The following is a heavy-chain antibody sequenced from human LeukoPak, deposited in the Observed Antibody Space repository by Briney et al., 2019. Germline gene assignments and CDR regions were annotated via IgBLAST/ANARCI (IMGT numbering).Heavy chain of an antibody. D-gene: IGHD1-26*01. Sequence: ASVKVSCKASGYTFTGYYMHWVRQAPGQGLEWMGWINPNSGGTNYAQKFQGRVTMTRDTSISTAYMELSRLRSDDTAVYYCARVSGSVGGTCDYWGQGTLVTVSS. J-gene: IGHJ4*02. V-gene: IGHV1-2*02. CDR2: INPNSGGT. CDR3: ARVSGSVGGTCDY. CDR1: GYTFTGYY.